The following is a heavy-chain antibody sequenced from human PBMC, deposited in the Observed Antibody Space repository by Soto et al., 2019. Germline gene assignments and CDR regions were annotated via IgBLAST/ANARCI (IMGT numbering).Heavy chain of an antibody. Sequence: PGGSLRLSCAASGFTFSEAWMHWVRQAPGKGLEWVGRIKAKHDGGRIDYATPVKSRFGISRDDSKNTVYLEMNSLKTEDTAMYYCATNFLLRSTNDGFDIWGKGTTVTVSS. CDR3: ATNFLLRSTNDGFDI. CDR2: IKAKHDGGRI. J-gene: IGHJ3*02. D-gene: IGHD1-26*01. V-gene: IGHV3-15*07. CDR1: GFTFSEAW.